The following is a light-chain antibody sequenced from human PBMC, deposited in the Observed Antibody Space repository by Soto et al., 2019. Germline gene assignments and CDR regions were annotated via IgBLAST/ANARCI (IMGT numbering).Light chain of an antibody. CDR2: TAS. Sequence: DIQMTQSPSSLSASVGDRVTIPCRASQSISNSLNWHQQKPGKAHNLVIYTASNLQSGVPSRFSGSGSGTDFTLTISSLQPEDFATYYCQQSYSSPYTFGQGTKLEIK. V-gene: IGKV1-39*01. CDR1: QSISNS. CDR3: QQSYSSPYT. J-gene: IGKJ2*01.